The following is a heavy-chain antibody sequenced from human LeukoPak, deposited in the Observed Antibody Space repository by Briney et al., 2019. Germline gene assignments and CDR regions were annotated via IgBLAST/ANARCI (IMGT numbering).Heavy chain of an antibody. CDR3: ARDGIAAAVAVNSS. CDR2: IKQDGSEK. J-gene: IGHJ4*02. D-gene: IGHD6-13*01. V-gene: IGHV3-7*01. Sequence: GGSLRLSCAASGFTFSSYWMSWVRQAPGKGLEWVANIKQDGSEKYYVDSVKGRFTISRDNAKNSLYLQMNSLRAEDTAVYCCARDGIAAAVAVNSSWGQGTLVTVSS. CDR1: GFTFSSYW.